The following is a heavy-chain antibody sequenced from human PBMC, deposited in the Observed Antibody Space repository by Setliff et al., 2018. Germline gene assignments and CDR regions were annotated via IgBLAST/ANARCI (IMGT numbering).Heavy chain of an antibody. J-gene: IGHJ4*02. Sequence: PGGSLRLSCSASGFTFNTYTMHWVRQAPGEGLEWVAFIRYDGSNKYYADSVKGRFTISRDKSKNTLYLQMNSLRAEDTAVYYCAKDRIGGSYYYFDYWGQGTLVTVSS. CDR3: AKDRIGGSYYYFDY. CDR1: GFTFNTYT. D-gene: IGHD1-26*01. V-gene: IGHV3-30*02. CDR2: IRYDGSNK.